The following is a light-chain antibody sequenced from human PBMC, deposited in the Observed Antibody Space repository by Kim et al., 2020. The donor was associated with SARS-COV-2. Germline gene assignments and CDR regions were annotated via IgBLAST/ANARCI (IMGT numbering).Light chain of an antibody. Sequence: GQRVTISCSGTHSNIGTNYVYWYQQLPGTAPKLLISRNSQRPSGVPDRFSGSRSDTAASLAISGLRSDDEGDYYCAAWDDSLSGWVFSRGTQLTVL. V-gene: IGLV1-47*01. CDR1: HSNIGTNY. J-gene: IGLJ3*02. CDR2: RNS. CDR3: AAWDDSLSGWV.